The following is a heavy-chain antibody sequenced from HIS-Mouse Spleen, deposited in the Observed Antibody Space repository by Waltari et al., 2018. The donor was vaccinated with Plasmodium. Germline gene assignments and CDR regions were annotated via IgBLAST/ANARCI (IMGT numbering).Heavy chain of an antibody. Sequence: QVQLQESGPGLVKPSQTLSLTCPVSGGSISRGGYYWSWSRQHPGKGLEWIGYIYYSGSTYYNPSLKSRVTISVDTSKNQFSLKLSSVTAADTAVYYCARSLVRGSSVGFDYWGQGTLVTVSS. V-gene: IGHV4-31*03. CDR1: GGSISRGGYY. CDR3: ARSLVRGSSVGFDY. J-gene: IGHJ4*02. D-gene: IGHD6-6*01. CDR2: IYYSGST.